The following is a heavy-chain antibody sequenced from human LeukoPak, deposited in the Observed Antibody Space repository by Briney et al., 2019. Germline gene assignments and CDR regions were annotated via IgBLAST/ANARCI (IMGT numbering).Heavy chain of an antibody. CDR1: GGSISSSSYY. CDR3: AGYCSSTSCYDY. Sequence: SETLSLTCTVSGGSISSSSYYWGWIRQPPGKGLEWIGSIYYSGSTYYNPSLKNRVTISVDTSKNQFSLKLSSVTAADTAVYYCAGYCSSTSCYDYWGQGTLVTVSS. J-gene: IGHJ4*02. V-gene: IGHV4-39*01. D-gene: IGHD2-2*01. CDR2: IYYSGST.